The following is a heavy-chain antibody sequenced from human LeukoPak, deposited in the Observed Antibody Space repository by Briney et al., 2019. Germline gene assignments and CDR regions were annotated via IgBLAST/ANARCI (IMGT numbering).Heavy chain of an antibody. J-gene: IGHJ4*02. Sequence: GGSLRLSCAGSGFIFSNYDMTWVRQAPGKGLEYASGVSASGSITYYPDPVKGRFTISRDNSKSTVFLQVNSLRVEDTAVYYCARRGPYYFDFWGQGTLVTVSS. V-gene: IGHV3-23*01. CDR2: VSASGSIT. CDR3: ARRGPYYFDF. D-gene: IGHD3-16*01. CDR1: GFIFSNYD.